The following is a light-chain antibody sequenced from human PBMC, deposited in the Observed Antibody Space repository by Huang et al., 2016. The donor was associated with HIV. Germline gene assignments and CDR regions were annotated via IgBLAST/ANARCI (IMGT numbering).Light chain of an antibody. Sequence: IQLTQSPSSLSASVGDRVTITCRDSQGISSYLAWYQQKPGKAPKLLIYAASTLQSGVPSRFSGSGSGTDFTLTISSLQPEDFATYYCQQLNSYSVGQGTKLEIK. CDR1: QGISSY. CDR2: AAS. CDR3: QQLNSYS. V-gene: IGKV1-9*01. J-gene: IGKJ2*01.